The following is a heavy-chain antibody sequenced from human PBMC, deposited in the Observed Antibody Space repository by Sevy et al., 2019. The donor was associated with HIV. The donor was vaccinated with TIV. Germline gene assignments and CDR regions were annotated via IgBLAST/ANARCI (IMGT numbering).Heavy chain of an antibody. CDR2: IQYDGSNK. CDR3: VKEGGGGGGDH. CDR1: GFSFSSYG. D-gene: IGHD3-16*01. Sequence: GGSLRLSCAASGFSFSSYGMHWVRQAPGKGLEWMSYIQYDGSNKDYADSVKGGLPISRDNSTNTLDLQMNSLRVEDTAVFYCVKEGGGGGGDHWGQGTLVTVSS. V-gene: IGHV3-30*02. J-gene: IGHJ4*02.